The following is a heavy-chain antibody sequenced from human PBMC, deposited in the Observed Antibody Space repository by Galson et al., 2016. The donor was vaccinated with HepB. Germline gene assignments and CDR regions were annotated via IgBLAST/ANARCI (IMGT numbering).Heavy chain of an antibody. J-gene: IGHJ6*02. D-gene: IGHD3-10*01. CDR3: ARPYTYYFGSGSYFDVLHYGMDV. Sequence: SLRLSCAASGFRFSDYNMNWVRQAPGRGLEWVAYISASSGTIYYADSVKGRFTISRDNANNSLSLQMSSLRAEDTAFYYCARPYTYYFGSGSYFDVLHYGMDVWGQGTTVTVSS. CDR1: GFRFSDYN. V-gene: IGHV3-48*01. CDR2: ISASSGTI.